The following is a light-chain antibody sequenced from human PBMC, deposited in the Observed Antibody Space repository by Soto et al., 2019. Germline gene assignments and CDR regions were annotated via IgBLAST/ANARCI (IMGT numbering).Light chain of an antibody. CDR2: AAS. V-gene: IGKV1-39*01. J-gene: IGKJ1*01. CDR3: QQSYSTPQT. CDR1: QSISSY. Sequence: DSQRTQSPSSLSASVGDRVTITCLASQSISSYLNWYQQKPGKAPKLLIYAASSLQSGVPSRFSGSGSGTDFTLTISSLQPEDFATYYCQQSYSTPQTFGQGTKVDI.